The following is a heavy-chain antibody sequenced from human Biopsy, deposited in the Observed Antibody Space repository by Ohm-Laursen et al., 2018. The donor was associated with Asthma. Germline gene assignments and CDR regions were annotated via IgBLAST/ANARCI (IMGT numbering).Heavy chain of an antibody. V-gene: IGHV4-31*03. J-gene: IGHJ4*02. Sequence: SQTLSLTCTVSGGSMTSGGHTWNWIRQIQGKGLEWIGYIFDSEGSYYNPSHKSRVMISLDTSQNQFSLSLNSVTDADTAVYFCARGSGLYPESPFDYWGQGTLVTVSS. CDR2: IFDSEGS. CDR3: ARGSGLYPESPFDY. D-gene: IGHD2-15*01. CDR1: GGSMTSGGHT.